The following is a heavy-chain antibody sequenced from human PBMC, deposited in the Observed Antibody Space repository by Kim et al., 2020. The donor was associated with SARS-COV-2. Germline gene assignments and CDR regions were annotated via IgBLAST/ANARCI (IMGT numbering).Heavy chain of an antibody. J-gene: IGHJ3*01. Sequence: GGSLRLSCAASGFTFSSYAMHWVRQAPGKGLEWVAVISYDGSNKYYADSVKGRFTISRDNSKNTLYLQMNSLRAEDTAVYYCARDGAHDSSGYYYVDAF. V-gene: IGHV3-30-3*01. D-gene: IGHD3-22*01. CDR2: ISYDGSNK. CDR3: ARDGAHDSSGYYYVDAF. CDR1: GFTFSSYA.